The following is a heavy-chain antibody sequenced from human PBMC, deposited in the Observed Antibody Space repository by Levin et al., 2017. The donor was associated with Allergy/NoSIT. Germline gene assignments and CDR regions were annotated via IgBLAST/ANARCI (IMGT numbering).Heavy chain of an antibody. CDR2: ISYDGSNK. CDR3: AKEKLRFLEWLSGYGMDV. J-gene: IGHJ6*02. D-gene: IGHD3-3*01. CDR1: GFTFSSYG. V-gene: IGHV3-30*18. Sequence: QTGGSLRLSCAASGFTFSSYGMHWVRQAPGKGLEWVAVISYDGSNKYYADSVKGRFTISRDNSKNTLYLQMNSLRAEDTAVYYCAKEKLRFLEWLSGYGMDVWGQGTTVTVSS.